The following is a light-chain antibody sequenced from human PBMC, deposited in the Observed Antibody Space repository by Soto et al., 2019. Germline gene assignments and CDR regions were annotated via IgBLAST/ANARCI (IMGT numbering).Light chain of an antibody. CDR3: HQYDTIVQT. J-gene: IGKJ1*01. Sequence: EIVLTQSPATLSLSQGERATLSCRASQSVRNSLLAWYQQKPGQPPRLLIYDASTRATATPERFSGSGSGTDFTLTISRLEPEDFAVYYCHQYDTIVQTFGQGTKVDIK. CDR1: QSVRNSL. V-gene: IGKV3-20*01. CDR2: DAS.